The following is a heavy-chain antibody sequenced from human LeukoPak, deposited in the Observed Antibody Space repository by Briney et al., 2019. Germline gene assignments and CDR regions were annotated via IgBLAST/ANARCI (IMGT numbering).Heavy chain of an antibody. CDR1: GGTFSSYA. CDR3: ARENYYGSGSYYT. J-gene: IGHJ5*02. Sequence: SVKVSCKASGGTFSSYAIIWVRQAPGQGLEWMGGIIPIFGTANYAQKFQGRVTITADKSTSTAYMELSSLRSEDTAVYYCARENYYGSGSYYTWGQGTLVTVSS. D-gene: IGHD3-10*01. V-gene: IGHV1-69*06. CDR2: IIPIFGTA.